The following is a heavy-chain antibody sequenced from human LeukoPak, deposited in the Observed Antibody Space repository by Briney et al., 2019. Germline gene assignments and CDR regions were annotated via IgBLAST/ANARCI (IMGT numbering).Heavy chain of an antibody. CDR1: GGSISSYY. CDR3: ARGVVVAATHFDF. D-gene: IGHD2-15*01. CDR2: IYYSGST. J-gene: IGHJ4*02. Sequence: PSETLSLTCTVSGGSISSYYWSWIRQPPGKGLEWIGYIYYSGSTNYNPSLKSRFTISVDTSKNQFSLKLSSVTAADTAVYYCARGVVVAATHFDFWGQGTLVTVSS. V-gene: IGHV4-59*01.